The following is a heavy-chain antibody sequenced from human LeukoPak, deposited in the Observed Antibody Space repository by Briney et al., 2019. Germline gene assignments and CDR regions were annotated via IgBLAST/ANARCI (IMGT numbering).Heavy chain of an antibody. D-gene: IGHD2-2*03. CDR1: GYTFTGYY. Sequence: ASVKVSCKASGYTFTGYYMHWVRQAPGQGLEWMGWINPNSGGTNYAQKFQGRVTMTRDTSISTAYMELSRLRSDNTAVYYCARDILDIVVVPAARWVDYWGQGTLVTVSS. V-gene: IGHV1-2*02. CDR3: ARDILDIVVVPAARWVDY. J-gene: IGHJ4*02. CDR2: INPNSGGT.